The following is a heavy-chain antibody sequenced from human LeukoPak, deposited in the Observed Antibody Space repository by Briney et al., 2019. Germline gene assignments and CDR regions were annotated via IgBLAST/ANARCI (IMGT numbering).Heavy chain of an antibody. J-gene: IGHJ3*02. Sequence: SCKASGYTFTSYGISWVRQAPGKGLEWVANIKQDGSEKYYVDSVKGRFTISRVNAKNSLYLQMNSLRAEDTAVYYCARDPPYYYDSSGYEKDAFDIWGQGTMVTVSS. D-gene: IGHD3-22*01. CDR2: IKQDGSEK. CDR3: ARDPPYYYDSSGYEKDAFDI. V-gene: IGHV3-7*01. CDR1: GYTFTSYG.